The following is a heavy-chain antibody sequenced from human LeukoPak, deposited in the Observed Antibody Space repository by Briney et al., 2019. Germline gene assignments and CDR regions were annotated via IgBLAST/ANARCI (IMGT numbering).Heavy chain of an antibody. CDR3: ASARESCIGSTCYEYFHH. Sequence: GGSLRLSCAASGFTVTTKTMAWVRQAPGRGLEWVSVFYSPGSTNYADSVHGRFTISRDTSLNTLFLQMNSLRVEDTAVYYCASARESCIGSTCYEYFHHWGQGTPLRVSS. CDR2: FYSPGST. V-gene: IGHV3-53*01. D-gene: IGHD3-22*01. CDR1: GFTVTTKT. J-gene: IGHJ1*01.